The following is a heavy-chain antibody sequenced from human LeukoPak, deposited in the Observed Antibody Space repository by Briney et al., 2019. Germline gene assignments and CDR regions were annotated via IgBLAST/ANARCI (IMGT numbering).Heavy chain of an antibody. Sequence: SETLSLTCAVYGGSFSGYYWSWIRQPPGKGLEWIGEINHSGSTNYNPSLKSRVTISVDTSKNQFSLKLSSVTAADTAVYYCARHRPSYCSSTSCYAYYYYYMDVWGKGTTVTVSS. CDR3: ARHRPSYCSSTSCYAYYYYYMDV. CDR1: GGSFSGYY. CDR2: INHSGST. D-gene: IGHD2-2*01. J-gene: IGHJ6*03. V-gene: IGHV4-34*01.